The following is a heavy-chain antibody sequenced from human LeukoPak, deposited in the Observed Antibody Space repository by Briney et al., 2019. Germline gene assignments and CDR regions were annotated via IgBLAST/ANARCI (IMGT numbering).Heavy chain of an antibody. J-gene: IGHJ6*03. V-gene: IGHV4-61*02. CDR3: ARGLSRRLLGYYYYMDV. D-gene: IGHD2/OR15-2a*01. Sequence: PSQTLSLTCTVSGGSISSGSYYWSWIRQPARKGLEWIGRIYTSGSTNYNPSLKSRVTISVDTSKNQFSLKLSSVTAADTAVYYCARGLSRRLLGYYYYMDVWGKGTTVTVSS. CDR2: IYTSGST. CDR1: GGSISSGSYY.